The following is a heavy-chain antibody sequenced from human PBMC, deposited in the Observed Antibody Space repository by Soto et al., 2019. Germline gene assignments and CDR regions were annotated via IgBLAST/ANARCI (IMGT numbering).Heavy chain of an antibody. CDR3: ARGPRYSSSWQDY. Sequence: QVQLQESGPGLVKPSQTLSLTCTVSGGSISSGGYYWSWIRQHPGKGLEWIGYIYYSGSTYYNPSLKSRVTISVDTSKNPFSLKLSSVTAADTDVYYCARGPRYSSSWQDYWGQGTLVTVSS. CDR2: IYYSGST. D-gene: IGHD6-13*01. J-gene: IGHJ4*02. V-gene: IGHV4-31*03. CDR1: GGSISSGGYY.